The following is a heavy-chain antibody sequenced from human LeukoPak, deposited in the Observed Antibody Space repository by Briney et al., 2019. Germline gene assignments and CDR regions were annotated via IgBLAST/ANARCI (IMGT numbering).Heavy chain of an antibody. D-gene: IGHD3-22*01. J-gene: IGHJ4*02. CDR3: ARGNKYYYDSSGYPIDY. Sequence: ASVKVSCKASGYTFNTYGLTWVRQAPGQGLEWMGWISAYNGNTNYAQKLQGRVTMTTDTSTSTAYMELRSLRSDDTAVYYCARGNKYYYDSSGYPIDYWGQGTLVTVSS. CDR2: ISAYNGNT. V-gene: IGHV1-18*01. CDR1: GYTFNTYG.